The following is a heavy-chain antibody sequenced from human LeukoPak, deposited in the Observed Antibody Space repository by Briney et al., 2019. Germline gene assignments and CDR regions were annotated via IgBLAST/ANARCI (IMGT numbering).Heavy chain of an antibody. V-gene: IGHV3-48*01. Sequence: GGSLRLTCAASGFTLSSYRMNWVRQAPGKGLEWVSYISFSSGTIYYADSVKGRFTISRDNAKNSLYLQMNSLRAEDTAVYYCARDGYFDYWGQGTLVTVSS. CDR3: ARDGYFDY. CDR1: GFTLSSYR. CDR2: ISFSSGTI. J-gene: IGHJ4*02.